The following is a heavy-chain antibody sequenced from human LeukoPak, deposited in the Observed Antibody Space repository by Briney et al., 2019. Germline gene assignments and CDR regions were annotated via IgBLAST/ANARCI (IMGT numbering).Heavy chain of an antibody. V-gene: IGHV4-39*07. CDR1: GGSISSSSFY. CDR3: ANSNDFRVDFDP. J-gene: IGHJ5*02. Sequence: KPSETLSLTCTVSGGSISSSSFYWSWIRQTPGKGLEWIGEINHGGGTNYHPSLKSRVTISVDTSKKQFSLRLTSVSAADTAVYYCANSNDFRVDFDPWGQGTLVTVSS. CDR2: INHGGGT. D-gene: IGHD2-21*02.